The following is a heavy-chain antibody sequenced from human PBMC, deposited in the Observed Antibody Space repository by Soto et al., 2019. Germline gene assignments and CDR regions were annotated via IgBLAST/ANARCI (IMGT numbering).Heavy chain of an antibody. J-gene: IGHJ4*01. D-gene: IGHD3-3*01. Sequence: RLFSEASGFTVNSYPVTWVRRAQGKGLEWVATIGGSGDGTYYGDSVKGRFTISRDDPKNTLFLQMNSLRAEDTAVYYCAKGDSIFGVVIPHLDFRGQGILVTVSS. CDR2: IGGSGDGT. CDR1: GFTVNSYP. CDR3: AKGDSIFGVVIPHLDF. V-gene: IGHV3-23*01.